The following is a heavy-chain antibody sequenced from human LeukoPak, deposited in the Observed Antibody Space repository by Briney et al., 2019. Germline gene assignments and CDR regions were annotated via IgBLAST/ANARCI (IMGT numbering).Heavy chain of an antibody. D-gene: IGHD6-19*01. CDR3: ARGSSGWYYAFKI. CDR2: IYYSGST. J-gene: IGHJ3*02. CDR1: GGSINSYY. V-gene: IGHV4-59*08. Sequence: SETLSLTCTVSGGSINSYYWSWIRQPPGRGLEWIGYIYYSGSTNYNPSLKSRVTISVDTSKNQFSLKLSSVTAADTAVYYCARGSSGWYYAFKIWGQGTMVTVSS.